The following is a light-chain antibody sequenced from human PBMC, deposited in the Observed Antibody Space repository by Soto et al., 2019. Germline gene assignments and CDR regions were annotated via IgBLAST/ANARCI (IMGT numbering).Light chain of an antibody. J-gene: IGLJ1*01. CDR2: EVS. Sequence: QSALTQPASVSGSPGQSIAISCTGSSSDVGIYNYVSWYQQHPGKVPKLIIYEVSNRPSGVSNRFSGSKSGNTASLTISGLQAEEVADYYCRSYTTSSTRVFGTGTKVTVL. CDR1: SSDVGIYNY. V-gene: IGLV2-14*01. CDR3: RSYTTSSTRV.